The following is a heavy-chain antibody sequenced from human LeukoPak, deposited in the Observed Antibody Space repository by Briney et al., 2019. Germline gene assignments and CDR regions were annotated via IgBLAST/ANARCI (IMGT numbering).Heavy chain of an antibody. CDR2: INPNSGGT. CDR3: ARDRGSSWYVDY. J-gene: IGHJ4*02. D-gene: IGHD6-13*01. V-gene: IGHV1-2*02. Sequence: ASVKVSCKASRYXFTSYYIHWVRQAPGQGLEWMGWINPNSGGTNYAQKFQDRVTMTGDTSISTAYMELSRLRSDDTAVYYCARDRGSSWYVDYWGQGTLVTVSS. CDR1: RYXFTSYY.